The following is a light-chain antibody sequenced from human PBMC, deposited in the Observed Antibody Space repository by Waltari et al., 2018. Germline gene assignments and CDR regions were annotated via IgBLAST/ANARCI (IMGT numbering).Light chain of an antibody. CDR2: DTS. V-gene: IGKV3-20*01. CDR1: QTVGKA. J-gene: IGKJ1*01. Sequence: EIVLTQSPGTLSLSPGEQATLSCRASQTVGKALTWYQQKPGQAPRLLIYDTSRSAPGIPDRFSGSVFGTDFSLTISRLEPEDFAVYYCQKYDRLPATFGQGTKVEIK. CDR3: QKYDRLPAT.